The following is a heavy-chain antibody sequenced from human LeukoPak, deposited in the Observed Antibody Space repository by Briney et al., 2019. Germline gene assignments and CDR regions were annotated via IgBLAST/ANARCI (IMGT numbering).Heavy chain of an antibody. CDR2: ITNRGDTV. CDR3: ATPLDYYDSSGYHQGGD. J-gene: IGHJ4*02. CDR1: GFTFSDYY. Sequence: PGGSLRLSCAASGFTFSDYYMTWVRQAPGKGLEWLSYITNRGDTVFYADSVKGRFTVSRDNAKNSLFLQMNSLRAEDTAVYYCATPLDYYDSSGYHQGGDWGQGTLVTVSS. D-gene: IGHD3-22*01. V-gene: IGHV3-11*01.